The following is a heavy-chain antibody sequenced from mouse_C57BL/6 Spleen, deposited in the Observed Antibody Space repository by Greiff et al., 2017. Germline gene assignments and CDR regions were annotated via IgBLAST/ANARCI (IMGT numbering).Heavy chain of an antibody. CDR3: ARREYDYDDY. D-gene: IGHD2-4*01. CDR2: IYPGDGDT. Sequence: QVQLQQSGPELVKPGASVKIPCKASGYAFSSSWMNWVKQRPGKGLEWIGRIYPGDGDTNYNGKFKGKATLTADKSSSTAYMQLSSLTSEDSAVYFCARREYDYDDYWGQGTTLTVSS. J-gene: IGHJ2*01. CDR1: GYAFSSSW. V-gene: IGHV1-82*01.